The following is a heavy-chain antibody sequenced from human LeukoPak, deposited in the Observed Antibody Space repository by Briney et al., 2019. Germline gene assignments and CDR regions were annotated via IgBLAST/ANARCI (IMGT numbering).Heavy chain of an antibody. CDR3: ARGAWFGGNYGLDV. V-gene: IGHV1-3*02. D-gene: IGHD3-10*01. CDR1: GYTFSDYA. Sequence: ASVKVSCKASGYTFSDYAIHWARQAPGQRLEWMGWSNAGNGNTKYSEEFQGRVTITRDTSASTAYMELSSLRSEDMSVYYCARGAWFGGNYGLDVWGQGTTVTVSS. CDR2: SNAGNGNT. J-gene: IGHJ6*01.